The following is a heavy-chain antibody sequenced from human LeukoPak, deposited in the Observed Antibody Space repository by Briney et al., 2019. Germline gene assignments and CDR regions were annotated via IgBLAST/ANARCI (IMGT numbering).Heavy chain of an antibody. V-gene: IGHV4-34*01. CDR3: ARSYLGGWYYFDY. D-gene: IGHD6-19*01. CDR2: INHSGST. J-gene: IGHJ4*02. Sequence: PSETLSLTCAVYVGSFSGYYWSWIPHPPGKGLEWIGEINHSGSTNYNPSLKSRVTISVDPSKNQFSLKLSSVTAADPAVYYCARSYLGGWYYFDYWGQGTLVTVSS. CDR1: VGSFSGYY.